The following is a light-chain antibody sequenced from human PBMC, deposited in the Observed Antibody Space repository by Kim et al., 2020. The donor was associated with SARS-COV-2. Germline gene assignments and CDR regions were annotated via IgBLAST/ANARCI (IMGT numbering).Light chain of an antibody. Sequence: QSITLPCTGTSSDVGSYNLVSWYQQHPGKAPKVMIYGVSKRPSGVPNRFSGSKSGNTASLTISGLQAEDEADYYCCSYAAGTTSVVFGGGTQLTVL. V-gene: IGLV2-23*02. CDR1: SSDVGSYNL. J-gene: IGLJ2*01. CDR2: GVS. CDR3: CSYAAGTTSVV.